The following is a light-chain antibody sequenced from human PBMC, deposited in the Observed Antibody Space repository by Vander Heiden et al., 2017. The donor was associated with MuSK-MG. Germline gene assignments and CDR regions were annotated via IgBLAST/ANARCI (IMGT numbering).Light chain of an antibody. Sequence: SYELPQPPSVSVSPGQTATITCSGDKLGDKYPSWYQQKPGQSPVLVIYEETKRPSGIPERFSGFNCGNTATLTISATQAMDEADYYCQAWDSSAVVFGGGTKLTVL. CDR2: EET. V-gene: IGLV3-1*01. J-gene: IGLJ3*02. CDR3: QAWDSSAVV. CDR1: KLGDKY.